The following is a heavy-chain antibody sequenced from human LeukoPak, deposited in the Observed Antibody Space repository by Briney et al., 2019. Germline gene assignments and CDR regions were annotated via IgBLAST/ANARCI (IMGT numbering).Heavy chain of an antibody. CDR2: IIHEGSEK. J-gene: IGHJ6*02. CDR1: GVTFVNFW. V-gene: IGHV3-7*01. CDR3: ARDPRIAAAGAYYYYGMDV. Sequence: PGGSLRLSCSASGVTFVNFWVAWVRRAPGKGLEWVTNIIHEGSEKYCVDSVTGRFTISRDNAKNSLYLQMNSLRAEDTAVYYCARDPRIAAAGAYYYYGMDVWGQGTTVTVSS. D-gene: IGHD6-13*01.